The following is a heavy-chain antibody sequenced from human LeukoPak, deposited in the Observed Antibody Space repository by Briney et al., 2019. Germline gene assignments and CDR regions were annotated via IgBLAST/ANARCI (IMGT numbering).Heavy chain of an antibody. CDR3: AKDWAPYCGGDCYFNY. CDR1: GFIFNNYG. J-gene: IGHJ4*02. Sequence: GRSLRLSCAASGFIFNNYGMHWVRQAPGKGLEWVAVISYVGTNKNYADSVKGRFTISRDSSKNTVYLQMNSLRVEDTAVYYCAKDWAPYCGGDCYFNYWGQGTLVTVSS. CDR2: ISYVGTNK. D-gene: IGHD2-21*02. V-gene: IGHV3-30*18.